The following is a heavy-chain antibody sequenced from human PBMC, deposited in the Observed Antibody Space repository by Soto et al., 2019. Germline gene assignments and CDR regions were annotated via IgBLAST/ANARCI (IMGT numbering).Heavy chain of an antibody. CDR3: ATAISSPFSNFDY. V-gene: IGHV3-7*01. Sequence: EVQLVQSGGDLVQPGGSLRLSCVASGFTFSTYWMTWVRQAPGMGLEWVAGIKEDGSEEVYVDSVKGRFSISRDNAKTSLHLQLNSLRAEDTAVYYCATAISSPFSNFDYWGQGSLVTVSS. D-gene: IGHD2-2*01. CDR2: IKEDGSEE. J-gene: IGHJ4*02. CDR1: GFTFSTYW.